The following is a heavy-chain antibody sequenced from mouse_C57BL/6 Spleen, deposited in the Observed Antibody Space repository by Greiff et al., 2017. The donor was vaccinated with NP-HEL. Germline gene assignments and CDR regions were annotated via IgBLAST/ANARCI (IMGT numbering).Heavy chain of an antibody. CDR1: GYTFTSYW. CDR2: IDPSDSYT. J-gene: IGHJ2*01. D-gene: IGHD2-4*01. CDR3: ASSTGLRRSFFGG. V-gene: IGHV1-69*01. Sequence: VQLQQPGAELVMPGASVKLSCKASGYTFTSYWMHWVKQRPGQGLEWIGEIDPSDSYTNYNQKFKGKSTLTVDKSSSTAYMQLSSLTSEDSAVYDCASSTGLRRSFFGGWGQGTTLTVAS.